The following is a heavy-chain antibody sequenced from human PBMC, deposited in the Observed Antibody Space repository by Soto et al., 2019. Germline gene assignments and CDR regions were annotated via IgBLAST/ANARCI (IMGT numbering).Heavy chain of an antibody. CDR2: VNPGDSST. CDR3: ATDQAYTIY. Sequence: QVQLVQSGAEVKKPGASVRVSCEASGYTFSVYDLHWVRQAPGQGPEWMGKVNPGDSSTDYAQKFQGRVTITSDTSTSTAYMDLGSLTSDDTAVYYCATDQAYTIYWGQGTLVTVSS. CDR1: GYTFSVYD. D-gene: IGHD2-2*01. V-gene: IGHV1-46*01. J-gene: IGHJ4*02.